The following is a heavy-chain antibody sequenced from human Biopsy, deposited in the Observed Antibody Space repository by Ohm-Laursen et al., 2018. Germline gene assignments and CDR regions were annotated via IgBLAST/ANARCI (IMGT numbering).Heavy chain of an antibody. J-gene: IGHJ6*02. CDR1: GFSLSARGMW. Sequence: TQTLTLTCSFSGFSLSARGMWVSWIRHAPGKALEWSARVVWADYMDYSVSLQTKLSISKDTSNDQVVLTVNNVDPADTATYYCARTPILIVSAGLVYRHRRHLQGMDVWGQGITVTVS. CDR3: ARTPILIVSAGLVYRHRRHLQGMDV. D-gene: IGHD6-13*01. CDR2: VVWADYM. V-gene: IGHV2-70*11.